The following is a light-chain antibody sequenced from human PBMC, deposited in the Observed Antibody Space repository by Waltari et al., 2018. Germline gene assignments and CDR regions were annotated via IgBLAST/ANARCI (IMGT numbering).Light chain of an antibody. CDR1: SLRTSY. Sequence: SSELTQGPDVSVALGQTVKITFPGASLRTSYRNWYQLKPGQAPVLVLFGKEKRPSGIPDRFSGYSSGTTSYLTITGAQAEDEADYYCHSRKGSDKQVVFGGGTKLTVL. CDR2: GKE. V-gene: IGLV3-19*01. J-gene: IGLJ3*02. CDR3: HSRKGSDKQVV.